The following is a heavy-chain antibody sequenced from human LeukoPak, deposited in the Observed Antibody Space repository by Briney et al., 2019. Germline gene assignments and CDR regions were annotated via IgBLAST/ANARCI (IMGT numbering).Heavy chain of an antibody. J-gene: IGHJ5*02. V-gene: IGHV1-2*02. CDR3: ARVGSSTSPLWYWFDP. D-gene: IGHD2-2*01. CDR2: INPNSGGT. Sequence: ASVKVSCKASGYTFTGYYKHWVRQAPGQGLEWMGWINPNSGGTNYAQKFQGRVTMTRDTSISTAYMELSRLRSDDTAVYYCARVGSSTSPLWYWFDPWGQGTLVTVSS. CDR1: GYTFTGYY.